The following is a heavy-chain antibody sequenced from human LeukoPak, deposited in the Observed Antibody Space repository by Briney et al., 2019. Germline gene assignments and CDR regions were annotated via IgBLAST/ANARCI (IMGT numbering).Heavy chain of an antibody. Sequence: GGSLRLSCAASEFTFSRYAMSWVRQAPGKGLEWVAVISYDGSNKYYADSVKGRFTISRDNSKNTLYLQMNSLRAEDTAVYYCAKDTMVRGVPLFDYWGQGTLVTVSS. CDR1: EFTFSRYA. V-gene: IGHV3-30*18. CDR2: ISYDGSNK. CDR3: AKDTMVRGVPLFDY. D-gene: IGHD3-10*01. J-gene: IGHJ4*02.